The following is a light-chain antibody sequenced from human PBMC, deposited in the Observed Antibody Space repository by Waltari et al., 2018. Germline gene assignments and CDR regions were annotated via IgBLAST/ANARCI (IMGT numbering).Light chain of an antibody. J-gene: IGLJ3*02. CDR3: CSYANAKWV. CDR1: SSDVGAYDY. Sequence: PRSVSGSPGQSVAISCTGTSSDVGAYDYVSWYQQYPGKAPKVMIYGVYKRPSGVPVRFSGSKSGNTASLTISGLQAEDEADYYCCSYANAKWVFGGGTRLTVL. V-gene: IGLV2-11*01. CDR2: GVY.